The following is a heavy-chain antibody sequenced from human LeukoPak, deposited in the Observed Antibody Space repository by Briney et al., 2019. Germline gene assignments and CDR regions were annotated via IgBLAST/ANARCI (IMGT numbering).Heavy chain of an antibody. CDR3: ARSRDGYKPGGYLEYFDY. Sequence: SVKVSCKASGDTFTSYGISWVRQAPGQGLEWMGGIIPIFGTANYAQKFQGRVTITADESTSTAYMELSSLRSEDTAVYYCARSRDGYKPGGYLEYFDYWGQGTLVTVSS. CDR2: IIPIFGTA. CDR1: GDTFTSYG. J-gene: IGHJ4*02. D-gene: IGHD5-24*01. V-gene: IGHV1-69*01.